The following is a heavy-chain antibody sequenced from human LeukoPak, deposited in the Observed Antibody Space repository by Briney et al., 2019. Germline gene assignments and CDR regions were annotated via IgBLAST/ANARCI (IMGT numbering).Heavy chain of an antibody. J-gene: IGHJ4*02. CDR2: IDPNSGGT. CDR1: GYTFTGYY. V-gene: IGHV1-2*02. D-gene: IGHD3-22*01. CDR3: ARDRRYYYDSSGYGPQGY. Sequence: ASVKVSCKASGYTFTGYYMHWVRQAPGQGLEWMGWIDPNSGGTHYAQKFQGRVTMTTDTSTSTAYMELRSLRSDDTAVYYCARDRRYYYDSSGYGPQGYWGQGTLVTVSS.